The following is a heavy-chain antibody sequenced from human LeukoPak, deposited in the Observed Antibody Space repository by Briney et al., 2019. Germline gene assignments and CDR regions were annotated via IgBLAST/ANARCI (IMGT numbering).Heavy chain of an antibody. D-gene: IGHD4-23*01. CDR3: ARGRNDNGGMFFDS. J-gene: IGHJ4*02. Sequence: SETLSLTCTVSGGSIRSYYWSWIRRAPGKGLEWIGFISYSGYTSYSPSLKSRVAISVDTSKSQFSLRLSSMTAADTAIYYCARGRNDNGGMFFDSWAQGTLVTVSS. CDR2: ISYSGYT. V-gene: IGHV4-59*01. CDR1: GGSIRSYY.